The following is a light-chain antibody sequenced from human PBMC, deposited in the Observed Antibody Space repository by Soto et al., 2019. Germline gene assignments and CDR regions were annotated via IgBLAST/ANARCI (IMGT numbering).Light chain of an antibody. CDR3: QQTFRIVYT. V-gene: IGKV3D-15*01. J-gene: IGKJ2*01. CDR1: QSVSSN. CDR2: GVS. Sequence: EIVMTQSPATLSVSPGERATLSCRASQSVSSNLAWYQQKPGQAPRLLIYGVSTRATGIPARFSGSGSGTEFTLTISSLQSEDFATYYCQQTFRIVYTFAQGTKLEIK.